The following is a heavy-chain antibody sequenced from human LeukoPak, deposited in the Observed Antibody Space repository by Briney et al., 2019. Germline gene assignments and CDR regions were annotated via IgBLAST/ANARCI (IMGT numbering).Heavy chain of an antibody. J-gene: IGHJ6*02. CDR3: ARGELDPYYYYYGMDV. D-gene: IGHD1-1*01. CDR2: IYISGST. CDR1: GGSISSGSYY. V-gene: IGHV4-61*02. Sequence: PSETLSLTCTVSGGSISSGSYYWGWIRQPAGRGLECIGRIYISGSTNYTPSLKSRVTISVDTSKNQFSLKLSSVTAADTAVYYCARGELDPYYYYYGMDVWGQGTTVTVSS.